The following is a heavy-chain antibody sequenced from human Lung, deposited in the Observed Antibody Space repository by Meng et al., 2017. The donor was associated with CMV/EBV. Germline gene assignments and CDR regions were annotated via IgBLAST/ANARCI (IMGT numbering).Heavy chain of an antibody. CDR2: ISSSGGTI. D-gene: IGHD4/OR15-4a*01. CDR3: AREWSDYGLDY. V-gene: IGHV3-48*04. Sequence: ESXKISCAASGFTFSSYSMNWVRQAPGKGLEWISSISSSGGTIFYANSVRGRFTISRDNTKNTLYLQMNSLRAEDTAVYYCAREWSDYGLDYWGQGALVTVSS. J-gene: IGHJ4*02. CDR1: GFTFSSYS.